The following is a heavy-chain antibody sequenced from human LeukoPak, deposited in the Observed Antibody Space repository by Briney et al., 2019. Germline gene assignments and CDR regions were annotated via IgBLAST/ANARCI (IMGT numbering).Heavy chain of an antibody. J-gene: IGHJ3*02. CDR3: ARVLGYYDSSTYYSPWAFDI. V-gene: IGHV3-48*03. D-gene: IGHD3-22*01. CDR2: ISSSGSSI. CDR1: GFTFSSYE. Sequence: GGSLRLSCAASGFTFSSYEMNWVGQAPGKGLEWGSSISSSGSSIYYVDSVKSRFTISRDNAKNSLYLQINSLRAENTAVYYCARVLGYYDSSTYYSPWAFDIWGQGTMVTVSS.